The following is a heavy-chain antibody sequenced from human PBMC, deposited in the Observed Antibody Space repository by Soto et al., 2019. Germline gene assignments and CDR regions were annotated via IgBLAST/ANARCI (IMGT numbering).Heavy chain of an antibody. CDR2: ISNSGRIK. CDR3: ARDHGGGGLTLEY. V-gene: IGHV3-11*01. J-gene: IGHJ4*02. CDR1: GFTFSDYY. D-gene: IGHD3-16*01. Sequence: DLEESGGGLVKPGGSLRLSCRASGFTFSDYYMSWIRQAPGKGLEWVADISNSGRIKHHADSVEGRFTIYRDNAKDSLFLQLNNLRPEDSAIYYCARDHGGGGLTLEYWGQGTLVTVSS.